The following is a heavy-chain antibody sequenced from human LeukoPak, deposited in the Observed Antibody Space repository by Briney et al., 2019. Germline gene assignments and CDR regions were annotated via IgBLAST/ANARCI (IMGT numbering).Heavy chain of an antibody. V-gene: IGHV3-21*01. CDR3: AKHEVTIFGVVNMDV. J-gene: IGHJ6*04. Sequence: GGSLRLSCAASGFTFSSYSMNWVRQAPGKGLEWVSSISSSSSYIYYADSVKGRFTISRDNAMNSLYLQMNSLRAEDTAVYYCAKHEVTIFGVVNMDVWGKRTTVTVSS. D-gene: IGHD3-3*01. CDR1: GFTFSSYS. CDR2: ISSSSSYI.